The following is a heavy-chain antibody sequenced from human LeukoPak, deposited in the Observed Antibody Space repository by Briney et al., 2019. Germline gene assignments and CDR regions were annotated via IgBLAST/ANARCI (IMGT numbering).Heavy chain of an antibody. D-gene: IGHD1-7*01. CDR2: IWSDGSKK. CDR3: AREGITGSTNWFDC. J-gene: IGHJ5*01. CDR1: GFTFSTYA. V-gene: IGHV3-33*01. Sequence: PGGSLRLSCAASGFTFSTYAMHWVRQAPGKGLEWVAVIWSDGSKKYYVDSVKGRFTISRDNSKNTLYLQMNSLGAEDTAVYYCAREGITGSTNWFDCWGQGTLVTVSS.